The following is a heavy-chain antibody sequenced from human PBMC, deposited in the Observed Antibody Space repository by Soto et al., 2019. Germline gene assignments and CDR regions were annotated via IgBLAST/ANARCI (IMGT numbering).Heavy chain of an antibody. Sequence: PRGSLRLSCAASGFTFSRYAMSWVRQAPGKGLEWVSAMSGSGGSTYYADSVKGRFTISRDNSKNTLYLQMNSLRAEDTAVYYWAKLPFLNPRYYYYYMDVCGKLSTVPVSS. CDR1: GFTFSRYA. CDR2: MSGSGGST. J-gene: IGHJ6*03. CDR3: AKLPFLNPRYYYYYMDV. D-gene: IGHD3-3*01. V-gene: IGHV3-23*01.